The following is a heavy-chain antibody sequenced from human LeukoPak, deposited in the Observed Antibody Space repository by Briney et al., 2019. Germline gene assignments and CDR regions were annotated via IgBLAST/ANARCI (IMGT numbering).Heavy chain of an antibody. Sequence: PGGSLRLSCQVSGYIFTHYWIGGVRQMPGKGLESMGITYPADSDTTYSPSFQGQVTISADKSISTVYLQWSSLKASDTAMYYCARQSRDGSKTRGYYFDYWGQGTLVTVSS. CDR2: TYPADSDT. CDR1: GYIFTHYW. D-gene: IGHD3-10*01. J-gene: IGHJ4*02. CDR3: ARQSRDGSKTRGYYFDY. V-gene: IGHV5-51*01.